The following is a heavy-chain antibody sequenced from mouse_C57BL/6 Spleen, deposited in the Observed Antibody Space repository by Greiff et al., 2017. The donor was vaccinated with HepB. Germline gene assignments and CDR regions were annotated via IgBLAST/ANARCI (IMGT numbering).Heavy chain of an antibody. J-gene: IGHJ4*01. CDR1: GFTFSSYA. CDR2: ISSGGDYI. CDR3: TRDRGTVVATSAMDY. D-gene: IGHD1-1*01. Sequence: EVKVEESGEGLVKPGGSLKLSCAASGFTFSSYAMSWVRQTPEKRLEWVAYISSGGDYIYYADTVKGRFTISRDNARNTLYLQMSSLKSEDTAMCYCTRDRGTVVATSAMDYWGQGTSVTVSS. V-gene: IGHV5-9-1*02.